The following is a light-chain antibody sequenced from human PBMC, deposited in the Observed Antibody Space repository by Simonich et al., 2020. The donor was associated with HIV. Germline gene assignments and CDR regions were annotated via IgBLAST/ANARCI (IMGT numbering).Light chain of an antibody. CDR3: QESYSSLYT. V-gene: IGKV1-39*01. CDR1: QSIRTY. CDR2: AAS. J-gene: IGKJ2*01. Sequence: DIQMTQSPSSLSASVGDRVTVACRASQSIRTYLNWYQQKPGKAPKLLIYAASSLQSGVPSRFSGSGSGTDFTLTINSLQPEDFATYYCQESYSSLYTFGQGTKLEIK.